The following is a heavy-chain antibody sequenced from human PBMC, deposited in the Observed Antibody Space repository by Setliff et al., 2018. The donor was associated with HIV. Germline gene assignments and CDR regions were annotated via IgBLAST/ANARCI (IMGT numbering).Heavy chain of an antibody. CDR1: GYTFTTYG. CDR2: INSYNGNT. Sequence: ASVKVSCKASGYTFTTYGVNWVRQAPGQGLEWMGWINSYNGNTKFAQKFQGRVTMTTDTSTTTAFMELRSLKADDTGIYYCSRSGVPPYYYYGVDVWGQGTKVTVSS. CDR3: SRSGVPPYYYYGVDV. V-gene: IGHV1-18*04. D-gene: IGHD3-10*01. J-gene: IGHJ6*02.